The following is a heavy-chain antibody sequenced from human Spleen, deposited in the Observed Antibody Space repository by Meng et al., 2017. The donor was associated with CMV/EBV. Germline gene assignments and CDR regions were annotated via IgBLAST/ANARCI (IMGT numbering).Heavy chain of an antibody. CDR2: ISGSGGST. V-gene: IGHV3-23*01. CDR1: GFTFSTYS. CDR3: AKGSIVVVPADWYYYYGMDV. J-gene: IGHJ6*02. D-gene: IGHD2-2*01. Sequence: GGSLRLSCAASGFTFSTYSVNWVRQAPGKGLEWVSAISGSGGSTYYADSVKGRFTISRDNSKNTLYLQMNSLRAEDTAVYYCAKGSIVVVPADWYYYYGMDVWGQGTTVTVSS.